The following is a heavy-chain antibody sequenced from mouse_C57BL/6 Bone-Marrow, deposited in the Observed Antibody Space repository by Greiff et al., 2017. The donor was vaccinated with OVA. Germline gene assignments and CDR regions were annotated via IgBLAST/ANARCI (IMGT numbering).Heavy chain of an antibody. CDR1: GYTFTSYW. CDR3: ARSRLYYCDY. Sequence: QVQLQQPGAELVRPGTSVKLSCKASGYTFTSYWMHWVKQRPGQGLEWIGVIDPSDSYTTYNQKFKGKATLTVDTSSSTAYMQLSSLTSEDSAVYYCARSRLYYCDYWGQGTTLTVSS. V-gene: IGHV1-59*01. CDR2: IDPSDSYT. J-gene: IGHJ2*01.